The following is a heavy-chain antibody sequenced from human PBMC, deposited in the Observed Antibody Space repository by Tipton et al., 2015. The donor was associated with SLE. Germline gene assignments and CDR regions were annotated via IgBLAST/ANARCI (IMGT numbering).Heavy chain of an antibody. Sequence: SLRLSCAASGFTFSNYAMSWVRQAPGKGLEWVSGVSGPGGSTHFADSVKGRITISRDNSMNTLFLQMHSLRAEDTGVYYCASRFCDGVNCYFDYWGQGTLVTVSS. CDR1: GFTFSNYA. D-gene: IGHD2-21*01. J-gene: IGHJ4*02. CDR2: VSGPGGST. CDR3: ASRFCDGVNCYFDY. V-gene: IGHV3-23*01.